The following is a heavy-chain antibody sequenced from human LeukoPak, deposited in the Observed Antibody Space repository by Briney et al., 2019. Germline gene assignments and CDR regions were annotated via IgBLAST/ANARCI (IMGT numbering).Heavy chain of an antibody. D-gene: IGHD2-2*01. CDR2: ISGSGGST. CDR3: AREVEYCSSTSCPDY. J-gene: IGHJ4*02. CDR1: GFTFGSYA. V-gene: IGHV3-23*01. Sequence: GGSLRLSCAASGFTFGSYAMSWVRQAPGEGLEWVSAISGSGGSTYYADSVKGRFTISRDNSKNTLYLQMNSLRAEDTAVYYCAREVEYCSSTSCPDYWGQGTLVTVSS.